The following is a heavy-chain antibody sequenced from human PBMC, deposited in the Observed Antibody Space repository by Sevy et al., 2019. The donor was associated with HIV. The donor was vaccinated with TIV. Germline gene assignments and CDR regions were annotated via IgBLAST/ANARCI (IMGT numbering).Heavy chain of an antibody. D-gene: IGHD6-19*01. CDR2: IYSSGST. Sequence: SETLSLTCTVSGGSISSYYWSWMRHPAGKGLEWIGHIYSSGSTTYNPSLKSRVTMSIDTSKNQFSLKLNSVTAADTAVYYCAREKFSSGWYGFDYWGQGTLVTVSS. CDR3: AREKFSSGWYGFDY. V-gene: IGHV4-4*07. J-gene: IGHJ4*02. CDR1: GGSISSYY.